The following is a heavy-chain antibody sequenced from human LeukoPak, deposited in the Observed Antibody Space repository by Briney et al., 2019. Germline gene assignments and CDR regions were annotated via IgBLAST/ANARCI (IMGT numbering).Heavy chain of an antibody. D-gene: IGHD2-15*01. V-gene: IGHV1-69-2*01. J-gene: IGHJ6*03. CDR1: GYTFTDYY. CDR2: VDPEDGET. CDR3: ATAGGGYCSGGSCYRYYMDV. Sequence: ASVKVSCKVSGYTFTDYYMHWVQQAPGKGLEWMGLVDPEDGETIYAEKFQGRVTITADTSTDTAYMELGSLRSEDTAVYYCATAGGGYCSGGSCYRYYMDVWGKGTTVTVSS.